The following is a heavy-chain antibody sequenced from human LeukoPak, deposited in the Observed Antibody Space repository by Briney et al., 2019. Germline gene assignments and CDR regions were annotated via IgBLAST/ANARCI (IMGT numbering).Heavy chain of an antibody. V-gene: IGHV1-2*02. CDR2: INPNSGGT. Sequence: ASVKVSCKASGYTFTGYYMHWVRQAPGQGLEWMGWINPNSGGTNYAQKFQGRVTMTRDTSISTAYMELSRLRSDDTAVYYCARFRYSSSWGYEGDYWGQGTLVTVSS. CDR1: GYTFTGYY. J-gene: IGHJ4*02. CDR3: ARFRYSSSWGYEGDY. D-gene: IGHD6-13*01.